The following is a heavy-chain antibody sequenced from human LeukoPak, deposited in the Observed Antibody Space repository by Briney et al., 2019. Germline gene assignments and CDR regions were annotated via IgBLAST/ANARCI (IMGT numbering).Heavy chain of an antibody. Sequence: GGSLRLSCAASGFTLRSYSMSWVRQAPGKGLEWVSSISDSDNSMYYANSVKGRFTISRDNTKNSLYLQMNSLRAEDTAVYYCAREAEEAFDVWGQGTMVTVSS. CDR2: ISDSDNSM. J-gene: IGHJ3*01. CDR1: GFTLRSYS. CDR3: AREAEEAFDV. D-gene: IGHD1-14*01. V-gene: IGHV3-21*01.